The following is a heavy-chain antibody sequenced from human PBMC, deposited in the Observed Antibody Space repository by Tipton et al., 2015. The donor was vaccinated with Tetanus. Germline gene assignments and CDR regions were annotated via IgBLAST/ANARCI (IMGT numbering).Heavy chain of an antibody. CDR3: ARDQGGGRVARLNWFDP. V-gene: IGHV4-31*03. J-gene: IGHJ5*02. D-gene: IGHD3-16*01. CDR2: IYYSGST. CDR1: GGSIKNSPYF. Sequence: TLSLTCTVSGGSIKNSPYFWNWIRHNPGKGLEWIGYIYYSGSTYYNPSLKSRVTMSVDTSNNQFSLNLTSVTAADTAVYYCARDQGGGRVARLNWFDPWGQGTLVTVSS.